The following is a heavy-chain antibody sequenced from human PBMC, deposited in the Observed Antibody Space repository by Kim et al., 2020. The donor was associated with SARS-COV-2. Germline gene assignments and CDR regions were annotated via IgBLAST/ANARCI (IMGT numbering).Heavy chain of an antibody. D-gene: IGHD7-27*01. CDR2: INSDGRST. V-gene: IGHV3-74*01. CDR3: ARGSGVGDY. J-gene: IGHJ4*02. CDR1: GFTFRSYW. Sequence: GGSLRLSCAASGFTFRSYWMHWVRQTPGEGLVWVARINSDGRSTNYADSVKGRFTISRDNAKNTLDLQMNSLRAEDTAVYYCARGSGVGDYWGQGTLVTVPS.